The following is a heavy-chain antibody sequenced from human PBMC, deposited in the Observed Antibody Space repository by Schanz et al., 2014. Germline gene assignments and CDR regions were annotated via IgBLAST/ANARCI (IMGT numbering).Heavy chain of an antibody. CDR2: ISGGGGSA. Sequence: EVQLVESGGGLVQPGGSLRLSCAASGFTFNNYDMNWVRLVPGKGLECVSGISGGGGSAYYADSVKGRFTISRDSSKNTLFLQMNSLRAEDTAVYFCARDEGRDGYNLAFDVWGQGTLVTVSS. CDR1: GFTFNNYD. D-gene: IGHD5-12*01. V-gene: IGHV3-23*04. CDR3: ARDEGRDGYNLAFDV. J-gene: IGHJ3*01.